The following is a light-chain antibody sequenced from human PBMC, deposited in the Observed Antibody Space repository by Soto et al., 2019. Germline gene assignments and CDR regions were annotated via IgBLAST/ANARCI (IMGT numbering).Light chain of an antibody. CDR1: QNINIW. CDR2: KAS. CDR3: QQYHTYST. V-gene: IGKV1-5*03. Sequence: DIQMTQSPSTLSASVGDRVTITCRASQNINIWLAWYQQKPGKAPKLLISKASSLQSGVPSTFSGSGSGAEFPLTISSLQPDDSATYYCQQYHTYSTFGQGTKVEIK. J-gene: IGKJ1*01.